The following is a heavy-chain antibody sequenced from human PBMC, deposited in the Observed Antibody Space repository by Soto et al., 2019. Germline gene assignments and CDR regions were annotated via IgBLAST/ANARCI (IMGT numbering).Heavy chain of an antibody. CDR3: ARVPSP. J-gene: IGHJ5*02. V-gene: IGHV4-39*07. CDR1: GGPISSSTYY. CDR2: IYYSGNT. Sequence: SETLSLTCTVSGGPISSSTYYWGWIRQPPGKGLEWIGSIYYSGNTYYKSSLQSRVTISVDTAKNQFSLKLSSVTAADTAVYYCARVPSPWGQGTLVTVSS.